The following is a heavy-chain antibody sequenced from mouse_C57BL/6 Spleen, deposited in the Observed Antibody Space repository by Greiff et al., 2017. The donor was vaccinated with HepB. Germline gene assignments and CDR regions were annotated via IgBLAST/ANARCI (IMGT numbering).Heavy chain of an antibody. CDR1: GYTFTSYW. V-gene: IGHV1-59*01. J-gene: IGHJ4*01. D-gene: IGHD2-1*01. CDR2: IDPSDSYT. Sequence: QVQLQQPGAELVRPGTSVKLSCKASGYTFTSYWMHWVKQRPGQGLEWIGVIDPSDSYTNYNQKFKGKATLTVDTSSSTAYMQLSSLTSEDSAVYYCARGGDIYYGNYVDAMDYWGQGTSVTVSS. CDR3: ARGGDIYYGNYVDAMDY.